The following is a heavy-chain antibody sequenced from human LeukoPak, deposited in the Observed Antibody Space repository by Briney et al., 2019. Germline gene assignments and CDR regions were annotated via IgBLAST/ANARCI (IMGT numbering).Heavy chain of an antibody. V-gene: IGHV4-38-2*01. D-gene: IGHD1-26*01. CDR1: GYSTSSGYY. Sequence: SETLSLTCAVSGYSTSSGYYWGWIRQPPGKGLEWIGSIYHSGSTYYNPSLKSRVTISVDTSKNQFSLKLSSVTAADTAAYYCAGNSGSYFMSFDYWGQGTLVTVSS. CDR3: AGNSGSYFMSFDY. CDR2: IYHSGST. J-gene: IGHJ4*02.